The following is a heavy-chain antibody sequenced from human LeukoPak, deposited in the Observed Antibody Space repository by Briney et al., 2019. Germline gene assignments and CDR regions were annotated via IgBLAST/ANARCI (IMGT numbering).Heavy chain of an antibody. CDR1: GFTFSSYS. J-gene: IGHJ4*02. CDR2: ISSSSTYI. D-gene: IGHD6-6*01. CDR3: AEDPIAAYYFDY. V-gene: IGHV3-21*04. Sequence: GGSLRLSCAASGFTFSSYSMNWVRQAPGQGLEWLSSISSSSTYIYYADSVKGRFTISRDNSKNTLYLQMNSLRAEDTAVYYCAEDPIAAYYFDYWGQGTLVTVSS.